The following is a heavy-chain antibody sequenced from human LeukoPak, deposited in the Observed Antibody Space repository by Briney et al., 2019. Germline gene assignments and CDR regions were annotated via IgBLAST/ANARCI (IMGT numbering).Heavy chain of an antibody. D-gene: IGHD3-9*01. CDR3: VIWGDYDVLTGYYVPDY. V-gene: IGHV3-23*01. Sequence: GASLRLSCVASGFTFSNYAMSWVRQAPGKGLEWVSAITGSGTNRYYADSLKGRSTTSRDNSKNTVFLQMNSLRHEDTAIYYCVIWGDYDVLTGYYVPDYWGQGTLVTVAS. CDR2: ITGSGTNR. CDR1: GFTFSNYA. J-gene: IGHJ4*02.